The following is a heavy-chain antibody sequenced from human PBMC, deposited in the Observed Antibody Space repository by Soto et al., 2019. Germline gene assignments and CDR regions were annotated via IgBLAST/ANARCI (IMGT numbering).Heavy chain of an antibody. Sequence: QVQLVESGGGVVQPGRSLRLSCAASGFTFSSYGMHWVRQAPGKGLEWVAVIWYDGSNKYYADSVKGRFTISRDNSKNTLYLQMNSMRAEDTAVYYCARESAGTHDSLDYWGQGTLVTVSS. CDR3: ARESAGTHDSLDY. D-gene: IGHD1-1*01. CDR1: GFTFSSYG. CDR2: IWYDGSNK. V-gene: IGHV3-33*01. J-gene: IGHJ4*02.